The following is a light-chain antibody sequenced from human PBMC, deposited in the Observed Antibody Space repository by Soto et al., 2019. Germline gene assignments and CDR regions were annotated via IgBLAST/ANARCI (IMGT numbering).Light chain of an antibody. CDR2: DAS. V-gene: IGKV3-11*01. CDR3: QQRSNWPLT. J-gene: IGKJ4*01. Sequence: EIVLTQSPATLSLSPGERATLSCRASQSVRSYLAWYQQKLGQAPRLLVYDASNRATGIPARFSGSGSGTDFTLTSSSREPEDFAVYYFQQRSNWPLTFGGGTKVEI. CDR1: QSVRSY.